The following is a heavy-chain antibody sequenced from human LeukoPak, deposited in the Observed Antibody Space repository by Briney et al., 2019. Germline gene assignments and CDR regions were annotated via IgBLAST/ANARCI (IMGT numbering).Heavy chain of an antibody. Sequence: GGSLRLSCAASGFTLSSYWMHWVRHAPGKGLVWVSRINGDGSGTGYADSVKGRFTISRDNAKNSLYLQMNSLRAEDTAVYYCARVTSGNLHFDLGGRGTLVTVP. CDR1: GFTLSSYW. J-gene: IGHJ2*01. V-gene: IGHV3-74*01. D-gene: IGHD4-11*01. CDR2: INGDGSGT. CDR3: ARVTSGNLHFDL.